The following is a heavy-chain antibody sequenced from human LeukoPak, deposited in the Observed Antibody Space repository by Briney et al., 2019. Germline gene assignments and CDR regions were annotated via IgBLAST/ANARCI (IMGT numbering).Heavy chain of an antibody. V-gene: IGHV3-30*18. CDR2: ISYDGSNK. Sequence: PGRSLRLSCAASGFTFSSYGMHWVRQAPGKGLEWVAVISYDGSNKYYADSVKGRFTISRDNSKNTLYLQMNSLRAEDTAVYYCAKSGELLRYYYYYMDVWGKGTTVTVSS. CDR1: GFTFSSYG. J-gene: IGHJ6*03. CDR3: AKSGELLRYYYYYMDV. D-gene: IGHD1-26*01.